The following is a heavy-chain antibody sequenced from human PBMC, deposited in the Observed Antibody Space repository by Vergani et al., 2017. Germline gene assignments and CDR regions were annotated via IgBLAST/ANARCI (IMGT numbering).Heavy chain of an antibody. CDR1: GGSFSGYY. CDR2: INHSGST. J-gene: IGHJ4*02. D-gene: IGHD1-26*01. CDR3: ALREDSGTNVDY. V-gene: IGHV4-34*01. Sequence: QVQLQQWGAGLLKPSETLSLTCAVYGGSFSGYYWSWIRQPPGKGLEWIGEINHSGSTNYNPSLKSRVTISVETSKNQFSLKLSSVTAADTAVYYCALREDSGTNVDYWGQGTLVTVSS.